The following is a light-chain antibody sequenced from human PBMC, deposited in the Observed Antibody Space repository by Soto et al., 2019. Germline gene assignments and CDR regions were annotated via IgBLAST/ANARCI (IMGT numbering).Light chain of an antibody. V-gene: IGKV3-20*01. J-gene: IGKJ1*01. Sequence: EIVLTQSPGTLSFSSWERATLSCRASQRVNSRYLAWYQQKPGQAPRLLIYGASSRATGIPDRFSGSGSGTDFTLTISRVEPEDFAVYYCQQYGSSPLTFGQGTNVDI. CDR1: QRVNSRY. CDR3: QQYGSSPLT. CDR2: GAS.